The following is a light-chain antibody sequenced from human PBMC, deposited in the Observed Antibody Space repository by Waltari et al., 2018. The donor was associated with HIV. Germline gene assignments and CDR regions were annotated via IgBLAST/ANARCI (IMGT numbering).Light chain of an antibody. V-gene: IGLV2-14*03. CDR3: ASFTGDNTVM. J-gene: IGLJ3*02. CDR1: DSDFGLYNF. Sequence: AVTQPASVSGLPGQSTTISCTGDDSDFGLYNFVSWYQQHSGKPPKLILYDVDSRASGVSDRFSGSMSGNTASLTISGRRTEDEAHYYCASFTGDNTVMFGGGTEVTVL. CDR2: DVD.